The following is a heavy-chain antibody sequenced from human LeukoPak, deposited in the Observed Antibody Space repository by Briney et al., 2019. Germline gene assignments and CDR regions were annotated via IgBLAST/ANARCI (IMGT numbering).Heavy chain of an antibody. CDR3: AKLYYDILTGYYGKYCFDY. CDR2: ISGSGGST. D-gene: IGHD3-9*01. CDR1: GFTFSSYA. Sequence: GGSLRLSCAASGFTFSSYAMSWVRQAPGKGLEWVSAISGSGGSTYYADSVKGRFTISRDNSKNTLYLQMNSLRAEDTAVYYCAKLYYDILTGYYGKYCFDYWGQGTLVTVSS. J-gene: IGHJ4*02. V-gene: IGHV3-23*01.